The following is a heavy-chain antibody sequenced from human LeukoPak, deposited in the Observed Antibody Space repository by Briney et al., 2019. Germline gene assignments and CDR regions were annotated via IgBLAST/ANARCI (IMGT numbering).Heavy chain of an antibody. CDR2: IYYSGST. J-gene: IGHJ4*02. D-gene: IGHD3-9*01. CDR1: GGSISSSSYY. CDR3: AARFYDILTGYYPEIYY. Sequence: PSETLSLTCTVSGGSISSSSYYWGWIRQPPGRGLEWIGSIYYSGSTYYNPSLKSRVTISVDTSKNQFSLKLSSVTAADTAVYYCAARFYDILTGYYPEIYYWGQGTLVTVSS. V-gene: IGHV4-39*07.